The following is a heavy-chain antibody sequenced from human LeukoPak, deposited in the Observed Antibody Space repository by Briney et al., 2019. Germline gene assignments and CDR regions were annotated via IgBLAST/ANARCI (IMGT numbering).Heavy chain of an antibody. CDR3: ARSPPSNYDFWSGYYY. CDR2: ISYDGSNK. CDR1: GFTVSSNY. V-gene: IGHV3-30-3*01. D-gene: IGHD3-3*01. Sequence: GGSLRLSCAASGFTVSSNYMSWVRQAPGKGLEWVAVISYDGSNKYYADSVKGRFTISRDNSKNTLYLQMNSLRAEDTAVYYCARSPPSNYDFWSGYYYWGQGTLVTVSS. J-gene: IGHJ4*02.